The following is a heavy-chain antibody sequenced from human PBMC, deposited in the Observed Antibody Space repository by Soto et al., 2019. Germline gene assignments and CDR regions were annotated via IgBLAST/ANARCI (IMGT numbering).Heavy chain of an antibody. D-gene: IGHD1-7*01. J-gene: IGHJ6*03. CDR3: AGTTSKQWYYMEV. CDR2: TYYRSRWYN. V-gene: IGHV6-1*01. Sequence: QVPLQESGPGLVKPSQTLSLTCAISGDSVSSNSAAWNWIRLSPSRGLEWLARTYYRSRWYNDYAVSVRSRITGNPDTSKNQFSPQLTAVTPKDTAVYSCAGTTSKQWYYMEVWGKGTTVTVSS. CDR1: GDSVSSNSAA.